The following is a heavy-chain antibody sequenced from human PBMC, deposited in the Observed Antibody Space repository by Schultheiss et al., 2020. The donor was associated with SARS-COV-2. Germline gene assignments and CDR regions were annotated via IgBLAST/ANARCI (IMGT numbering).Heavy chain of an antibody. Sequence: ASVKVSCKASGYTFTSYDINWVRQATGQGLEWMGWMNPNSGNTGYAQKFQGRVTMTRNTSISTAYMELSSLRSDDTAVYYCARCMDSASPRYYGMDVWGQGTTVTVSS. J-gene: IGHJ6*02. D-gene: IGHD2-8*01. V-gene: IGHV1-8*01. CDR3: ARCMDSASPRYYGMDV. CDR1: GYTFTSYD. CDR2: MNPNSGNT.